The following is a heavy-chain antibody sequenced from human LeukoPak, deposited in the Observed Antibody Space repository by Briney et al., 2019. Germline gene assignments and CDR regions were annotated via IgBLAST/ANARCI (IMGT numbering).Heavy chain of an antibody. D-gene: IGHD2-2*01. CDR1: GFTFSDYY. CDR3: ARLYCSSTSCYLSNGMDV. Sequence: AGGSLRLSCAASGFTFSDYYMSWIRQAPGKGLKWVSYISSSGSTIYYADSVKGRFTISRDNAKNSLYLQMNSLRAEDTAVYYCARLYCSSTSCYLSNGMDVWGQGTTVTVSS. V-gene: IGHV3-11*01. J-gene: IGHJ6*02. CDR2: ISSSGSTI.